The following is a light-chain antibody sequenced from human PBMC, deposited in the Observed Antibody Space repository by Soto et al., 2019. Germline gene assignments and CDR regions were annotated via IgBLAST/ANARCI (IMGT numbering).Light chain of an antibody. CDR1: SSNIGGNS. J-gene: IGLJ1*01. Sequence: QSVMTQPPSVSAAPGQTVTISCSGSSSNIGGNSVSWYQQLPGTAPKLLIYDDDKRPSGIPDRFSGSKSGTSATLGITGFQSEDEADYYCASWDGDLSAYVFATGTKLTVL. V-gene: IGLV1-51*01. CDR3: ASWDGDLSAYV. CDR2: DDD.